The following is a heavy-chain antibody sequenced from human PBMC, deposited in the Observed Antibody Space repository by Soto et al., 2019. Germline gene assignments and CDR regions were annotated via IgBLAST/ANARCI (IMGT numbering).Heavy chain of an antibody. V-gene: IGHV4-59*01. CDR2: ISYTGGT. CDR3: ARDGSGSYSSPFDY. CDR1: GGSISSFY. Sequence: QVQLQESGPGLVKPSETLSLTCTVSGGSISSFYWSWIRQPPGKGLEYLGYISYTGGTNYNPSLNSRVTISVDTSKNQFSLKLSSVTAADTAVYYCARDGSGSYSSPFDYWGQGTLVTVSS. D-gene: IGHD3-10*01. J-gene: IGHJ4*02.